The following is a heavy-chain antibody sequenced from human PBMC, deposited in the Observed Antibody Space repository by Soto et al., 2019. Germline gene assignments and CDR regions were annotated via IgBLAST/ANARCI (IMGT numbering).Heavy chain of an antibody. D-gene: IGHD2-21*02. J-gene: IGHJ3*02. Sequence: QVQLVQSGAEVKKPGSSVKVSCKASGGTFSSYAISWVRQAPGQGLEWMGGIIPIFGTANYAQKFQGRVTITADESTSIAYMELSSLRSEDTAVYYCARTALGYCGGDCYAHDAFDIWGQGTMVTVSS. CDR2: IIPIFGTA. CDR3: ARTALGYCGGDCYAHDAFDI. CDR1: GGTFSSYA. V-gene: IGHV1-69*01.